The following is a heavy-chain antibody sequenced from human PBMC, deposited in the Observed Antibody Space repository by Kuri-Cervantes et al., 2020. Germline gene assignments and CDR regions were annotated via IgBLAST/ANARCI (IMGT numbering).Heavy chain of an antibody. D-gene: IGHD3-3*01. CDR3: AHTFTIFGVVIHEFDY. J-gene: IGHJ4*02. Sequence: SGPTLVKPTQTLTLTCTFSGFSLSTSGVGVGWIRQPPGKALEWLALIYWDDDKRYSPSLKSRLTITKDTSKNQVVLTMTNMDPVDTATYYCAHTFTIFGVVIHEFDYWGQGTLVTVSS. CDR2: IYWDDDK. V-gene: IGHV2-5*02. CDR1: GFSLSTSGVG.